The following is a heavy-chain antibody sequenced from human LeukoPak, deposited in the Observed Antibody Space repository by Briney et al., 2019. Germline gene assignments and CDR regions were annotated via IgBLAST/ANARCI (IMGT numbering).Heavy chain of an antibody. D-gene: IGHD6-13*01. J-gene: IGHJ2*01. Sequence: GGSLRLSCAASGFTFGDYAMHWVRQAPGKGLEWVSGIRWNSGTKGHADSVKGRFTISRDNAKNSLYLQMNSLRAEDTAFYYWAKGTGYTSSWYCYFDFWGRGTLVSVSS. CDR1: GFTFGDYA. CDR2: IRWNSGTK. CDR3: AKGTGYTSSWYCYFDF. V-gene: IGHV3-9*01.